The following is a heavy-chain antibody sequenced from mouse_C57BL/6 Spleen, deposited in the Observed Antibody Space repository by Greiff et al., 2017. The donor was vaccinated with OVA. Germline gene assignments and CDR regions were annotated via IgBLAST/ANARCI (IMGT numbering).Heavy chain of an antibody. J-gene: IGHJ4*01. D-gene: IGHD1-1*01. CDR1: GFTFTDYY. V-gene: IGHV7-3*01. CDR3: ARSLHYYGSLDYAMDY. Sequence: EVKLVESGGGLVQPGGSLSLSCAASGFTFTDYYMSWVRQPPGKALEWLGFIRNKANGYTTEYSASVKGRFTISRDTSQSILYLQMNALRAEDSATYYCARSLHYYGSLDYAMDYWGQGTSVTVSS. CDR2: IRNKANGYTT.